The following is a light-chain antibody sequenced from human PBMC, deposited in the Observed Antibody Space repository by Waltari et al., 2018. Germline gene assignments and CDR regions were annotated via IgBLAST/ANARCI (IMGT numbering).Light chain of an antibody. J-gene: IGKJ2*01. CDR1: QNLTNNF. CDR3: QQYGTSPYT. Sequence: IVLTQSPDTVSLSPGDKASLSCRASQNLTNNFLAWHQQRPGQPPGLLIHGAVRRATGVSDRFSGSGSGTDFTLTISRLETEDSAVYYCQQYGTSPYTCGQGTKVEIK. V-gene: IGKV3-20*01. CDR2: GAV.